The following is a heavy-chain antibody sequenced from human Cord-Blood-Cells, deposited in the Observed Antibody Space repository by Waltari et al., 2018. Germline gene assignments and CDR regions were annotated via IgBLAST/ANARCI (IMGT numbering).Heavy chain of an antibody. Sequence: EVQLVESGGGLVQPGRSLKLSCAASGSTFIGSAMHWVRQASGKGLEWVGRIRSKANSYATAYASSVKGRFTISRDDSKNTAYLQMNSLKTEDTAVYYCTRLRTIAAAGTYWFDPWGQGTLVTVSS. CDR2: IRSKANSYAT. CDR3: TRLRTIAAAGTYWFDP. D-gene: IGHD6-13*01. J-gene: IGHJ5*02. V-gene: IGHV3-73*02. CDR1: GSTFIGSA.